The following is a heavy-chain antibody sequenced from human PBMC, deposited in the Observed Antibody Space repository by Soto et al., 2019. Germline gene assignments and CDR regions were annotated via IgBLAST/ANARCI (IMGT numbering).Heavy chain of an antibody. J-gene: IGHJ4*02. D-gene: IGHD6-13*01. CDR1: GFTFSSYA. CDR2: ISGSGGST. CDR3: ANGCTYSSSWYIYFDY. Sequence: PPRLSCAASGFTFSSYAMSWVRPDPGKGLEWVSAISGSGGSTYYADSVKGRFTISRDNSKNTLYLQMNSLRAEDTAVYYCANGCTYSSSWYIYFDYWGQGTLVTVYS. V-gene: IGHV3-23*01.